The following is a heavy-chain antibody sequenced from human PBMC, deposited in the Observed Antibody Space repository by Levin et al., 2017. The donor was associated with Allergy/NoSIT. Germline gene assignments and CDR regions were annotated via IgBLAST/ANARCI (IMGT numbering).Heavy chain of an antibody. Sequence: GESLKISCAASGFTFSSYGMHWVRRAPGKGLEWVAVISHDGSNKYYADSLKGRFSISRDNSKNTLYLQMNSLRDEDTAVYYCAKVRWELGPIDYWGQGTPVTVSS. CDR3: AKVRWELGPIDY. V-gene: IGHV3-30*18. CDR2: ISHDGSNK. J-gene: IGHJ4*02. CDR1: GFTFSSYG. D-gene: IGHD3-10*01.